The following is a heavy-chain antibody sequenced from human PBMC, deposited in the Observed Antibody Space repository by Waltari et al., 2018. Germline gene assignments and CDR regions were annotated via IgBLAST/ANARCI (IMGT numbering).Heavy chain of an antibody. V-gene: IGHV3-72*01. CDR3: ARALDRNGWYNDY. D-gene: IGHD6-19*01. J-gene: IGHJ4*02. CDR1: GFTFSDHL. CDR2: SRNKVNSYTR. Sequence: EVQLVESGGGLVQPGGSLRLSCVASGFTFSDHLVDWVRLAPGKGREWVGRSRNKVNSYTREYAASVKDRFIISRDESENSLLLQMGSLKPEDTAVYYCARALDRNGWYNDYWGQGTLVTVSS.